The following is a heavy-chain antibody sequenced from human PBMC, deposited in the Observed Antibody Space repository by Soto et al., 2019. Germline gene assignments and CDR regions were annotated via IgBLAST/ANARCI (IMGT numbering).Heavy chain of an antibody. J-gene: IGHJ6*02. CDR1: GYTFTSYY. Sequence: ASVKVSCKASGYTFTSYYIHWVRQAPGQGLEWMGIINPSGGSTNYAQKFQGRVTMTRDTSASTAYMELSSLRSEDTAVYDCARHRSYYYGMDGWGQGNTVTFSS. CDR3: ARHRSYYYGMDG. V-gene: IGHV1-46*01. CDR2: INPSGGST.